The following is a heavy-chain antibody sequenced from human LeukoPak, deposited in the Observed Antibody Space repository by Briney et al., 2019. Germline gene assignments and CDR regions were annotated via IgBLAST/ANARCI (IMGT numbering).Heavy chain of an antibody. CDR1: GFTFSSYG. Sequence: PGGSLRLSCAASGFTFSSYGMHWVRQAPGKGLEWVSYISSGGSTIYYADTVKGRFTISRDNARNSLYLQMNGLTDEDTAVYYCAREPPGNYDDSGHYYAYFDCWGQGALVTVSS. J-gene: IGHJ4*02. CDR2: ISSGGSTI. V-gene: IGHV3-48*02. D-gene: IGHD3-22*01. CDR3: AREPPGNYDDSGHYYAYFDC.